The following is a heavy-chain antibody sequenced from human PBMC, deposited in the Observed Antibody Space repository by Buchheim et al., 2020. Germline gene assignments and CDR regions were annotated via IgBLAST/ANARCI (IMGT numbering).Heavy chain of an antibody. CDR1: GGSISSSTYY. CDR2: IYDRGST. Sequence: QLQLQESGPGLVKPSETLSLTCTVSGGSISSSTYYWGWIRQPPGKGLECIGSIYDRGSTYYNPSLKSRVTISVDTSKNQFYLKLTSVTAADTAVYYCAGSRNDFWSGYPTYYYYGMDVWGQGTT. V-gene: IGHV4-39*01. CDR3: AGSRNDFWSGYPTYYYYGMDV. J-gene: IGHJ6*02. D-gene: IGHD3-3*01.